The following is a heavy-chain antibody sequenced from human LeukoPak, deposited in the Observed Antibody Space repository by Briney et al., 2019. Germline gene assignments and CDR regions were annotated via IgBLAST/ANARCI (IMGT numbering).Heavy chain of an antibody. Sequence: GGSLRLSCAASGFTFSSYAMNWVRQAQGKGLEWVSSISSSSSYIYYADSVKGRFTISRDNAKNSLYLQMNSLRAEDTAVYYCASLLSGTLDYWGQGTLVTVSS. D-gene: IGHD1-26*01. CDR3: ASLLSGTLDY. V-gene: IGHV3-21*01. J-gene: IGHJ4*02. CDR1: GFTFSSYA. CDR2: ISSSSSYI.